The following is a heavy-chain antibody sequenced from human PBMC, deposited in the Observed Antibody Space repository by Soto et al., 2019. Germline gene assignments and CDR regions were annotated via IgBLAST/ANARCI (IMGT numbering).Heavy chain of an antibody. V-gene: IGHV3-30*18. CDR3: TNQFLPAVAGTSANYYYCYGMDV. D-gene: IGHD6-19*01. CDR2: ISYDGSNK. Sequence: QVQLVESGGGVVQPGRSLRLSCAASGFTFSSYGMHWVRQAPGKGLEWVAVISYDGSNKYYADSVKGRFTISRDNSKNTMYLQMNSLRAEETAVYYCTNQFLPAVAGTSANYYYCYGMDVCGQGTTVTVSS. J-gene: IGHJ6*02. CDR1: GFTFSSYG.